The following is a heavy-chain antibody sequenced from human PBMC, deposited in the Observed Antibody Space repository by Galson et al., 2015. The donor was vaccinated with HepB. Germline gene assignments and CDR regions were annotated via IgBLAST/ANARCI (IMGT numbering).Heavy chain of an antibody. CDR3: ARGGSLVLPYYYYGMDV. V-gene: IGHV3-21*01. CDR2: ISSSSSYI. J-gene: IGHJ6*02. CDR1: GFTFSSYS. Sequence: SLRLSCAASGFTFSSYSMNWVRQAPGKGLEWVSSISSSSSYIYYADSVKGRFTISRDNAKNSLYLQMNSLRAEDTAVYYCARGGSLVLPYYYYGMDVWGQGTTVTVSS. D-gene: IGHD3-16*02.